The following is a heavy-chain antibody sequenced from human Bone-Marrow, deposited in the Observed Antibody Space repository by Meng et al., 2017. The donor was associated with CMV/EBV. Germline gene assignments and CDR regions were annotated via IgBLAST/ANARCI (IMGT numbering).Heavy chain of an antibody. CDR1: GFTFSSYD. CDR2: IGTAGDT. D-gene: IGHD2-21*01. Sequence: GESLKISCAACGFTFSSYDMHWVRQATGKGLEWVSAIGTAGDTYYPGSVKGQFTISRENAKNSLYLQMNSLRAGDTAVYYCARAGCGGDCYSPDFDYWGQGTLVTVAS. V-gene: IGHV3-13*03. CDR3: ARAGCGGDCYSPDFDY. J-gene: IGHJ4*02.